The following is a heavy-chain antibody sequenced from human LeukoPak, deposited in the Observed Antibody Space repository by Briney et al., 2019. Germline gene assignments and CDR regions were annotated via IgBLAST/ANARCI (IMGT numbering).Heavy chain of an antibody. Sequence: SQTLSLTCTVSGGSISSGDYYWSWIRQPPGKGLEWIGYIYYSGSTYYNPSLKSRVTISVDTSTSTVYMELSSLRSEDTAVYYCARDGVVVGATMHPESFDYWGQGTLVTVSS. D-gene: IGHD1-26*01. CDR1: GGSISSGDYY. CDR3: ARDGVVVGATMHPESFDY. CDR2: IYYSGST. V-gene: IGHV4-30-4*08. J-gene: IGHJ4*02.